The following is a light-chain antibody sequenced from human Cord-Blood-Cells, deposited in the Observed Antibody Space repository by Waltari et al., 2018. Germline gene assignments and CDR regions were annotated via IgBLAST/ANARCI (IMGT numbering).Light chain of an antibody. CDR1: QDVLYSSNNKHY. J-gene: IGKJ1*01. V-gene: IGKV4-1*01. CDR2: WAS. CDR3: QQYYSTPRT. Sequence: DFVLAQTTDSLAVALGEWATISCTSSQDVLYSSNNKHYLAWYQQKPGQPPKLLIYWASTRESGVPDRFSGSGSGTDFTLTISSLQAEDVAVYYCQQYYSTPRTFGQGTKVEIK.